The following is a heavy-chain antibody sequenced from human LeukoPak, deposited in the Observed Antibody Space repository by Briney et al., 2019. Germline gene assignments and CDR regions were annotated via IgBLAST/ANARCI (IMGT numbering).Heavy chain of an antibody. D-gene: IGHD2-15*01. V-gene: IGHV3-11*03. CDR3: ARRGTTYCTVDSCHPNCFDP. J-gene: IGHJ5*02. CDR1: GFTFSDYY. CDR2: INGSSSDT. Sequence: GGSLRLSCAASGFTFSDYYMTWIRKAPGRGLEWISYINGSSSDTNYANSVRGRFTISRDNAKNSLYLLMNSLRVEDTAVYYCARRGTTYCTVDSCHPNCFDPWGQGTLVTVSS.